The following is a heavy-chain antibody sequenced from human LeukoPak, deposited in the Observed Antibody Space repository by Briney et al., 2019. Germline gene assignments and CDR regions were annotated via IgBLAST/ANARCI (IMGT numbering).Heavy chain of an antibody. J-gene: IGHJ4*02. CDR3: AHTGWFGESRPVLFDY. Sequence: SGPTLVNPTQTLTLTCTFSGFSLSTSGVGVCWIRQPPGKALEWLALIYWNDDKRYSPSLKSRLTITKATSKNQVVLTMTNMDPMDTATYYCAHTGWFGESRPVLFDYWGQGTLVTVSS. V-gene: IGHV2-5*01. CDR2: IYWNDDK. D-gene: IGHD3-10*01. CDR1: GFSLSTSGVG.